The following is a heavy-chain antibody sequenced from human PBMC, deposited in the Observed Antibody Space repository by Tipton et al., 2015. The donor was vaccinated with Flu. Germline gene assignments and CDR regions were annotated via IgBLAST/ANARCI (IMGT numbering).Heavy chain of an antibody. Sequence: QLVQSGGGVVQPGRSLRLSCAASGFTFSSYAMHWVRQAPGKGLEWVAVISYDGSNKYYADSVKGRFTISRDNSKNTLYLQLNSLRAEDTAVYYCARDGEGEIAVAGWIDYWGQGTLVTVSS. V-gene: IGHV3-30*04. J-gene: IGHJ4*02. CDR2: ISYDGSNK. CDR1: GFTFSSYA. CDR3: ARDGEGEIAVAGWIDY. D-gene: IGHD6-19*01.